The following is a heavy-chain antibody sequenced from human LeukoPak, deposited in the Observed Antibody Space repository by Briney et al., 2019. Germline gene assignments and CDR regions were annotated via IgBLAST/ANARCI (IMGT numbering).Heavy chain of an antibody. CDR2: IYHSGST. CDR1: GYSISSGYY. CDR3: ARVTHQNKIVVVPAAIEY. V-gene: IGHV4-38-2*02. D-gene: IGHD2-2*01. Sequence: SETLSLTCTVSGYSISSGYYWGWIRQPPGKGLEWIGSIYHSGSTYYNPSLKSRVTISGDTSKNQFSLKLSSVTAADTAVYYCARVTHQNKIVVVPAAIEYWGQGTLVTVSS. J-gene: IGHJ4*02.